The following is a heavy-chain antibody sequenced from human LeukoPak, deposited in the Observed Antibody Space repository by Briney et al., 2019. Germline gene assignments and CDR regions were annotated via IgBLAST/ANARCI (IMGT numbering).Heavy chain of an antibody. D-gene: IGHD3-10*01. J-gene: IGHJ2*01. CDR1: GFTFSTYW. CDR2: IKQDGSEK. Sequence: GGSLRLSCAASGFTFSTYWMSWVRQAPGKGLEWVANIKQDGSEKYYVDSVKGRFTISRDNAKNSLYLQMNNLRTEDTAVYYCAKDSYGPRDWYLDLWGRGTLVTVSS. V-gene: IGHV3-7*01. CDR3: AKDSYGPRDWYLDL.